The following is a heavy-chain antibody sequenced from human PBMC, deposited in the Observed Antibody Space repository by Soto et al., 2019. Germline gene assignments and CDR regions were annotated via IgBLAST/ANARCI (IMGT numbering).Heavy chain of an antibody. CDR1: GFTFSSYA. CDR3: ARDSPTLPPKNGFDSGY. Sequence: PGGSLRLSCAASGFTFSSYAMSWVRQAPGKGLEWVSAISGSGGSTYYADSVKGRFTISRDNSKNTLYLQMNSLRAEDTAVYYCARDSPTLPPKNGFDSGYWGQGTLVTVSS. V-gene: IGHV3-23*01. J-gene: IGHJ4*02. D-gene: IGHD3-9*01. CDR2: ISGSGGST.